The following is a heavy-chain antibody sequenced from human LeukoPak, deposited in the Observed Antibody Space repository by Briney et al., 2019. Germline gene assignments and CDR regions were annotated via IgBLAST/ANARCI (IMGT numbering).Heavy chain of an antibody. CDR3: AKEFDIVVVQYYFDY. Sequence: GRSLRLSCAASGFTFSSYGMHWVRQAPGKGLEWVAVIWYDGSNKYYADSVKGRFTISRDNSKNTLYLQMNSLRAEDTAVYYCAKEFDIVVVQYYFDYWAREPWSPSPQ. CDR1: GFTFSSYG. CDR2: IWYDGSNK. J-gene: IGHJ4*02. D-gene: IGHD2-2*01. V-gene: IGHV3-33*06.